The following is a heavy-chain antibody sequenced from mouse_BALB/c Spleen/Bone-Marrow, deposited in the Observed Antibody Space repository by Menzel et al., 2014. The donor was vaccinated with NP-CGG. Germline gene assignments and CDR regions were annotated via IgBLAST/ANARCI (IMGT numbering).Heavy chain of an antibody. CDR3: ARRDDGYVFFDY. D-gene: IGHD2-3*01. CDR2: INPSSGYT. J-gene: IGHJ2*01. V-gene: IGHV1-4*01. Sequence: VKLVESGAELARPGASVKMSCRASGYTFTTYTIHWVRQRPGQGLEWIGYINPSSGYTSYIQKFKDKATLTADKSSSTAYMQLSSLTSEDSAVYYCARRDDGYVFFDYWGQGTTLTVSS. CDR1: GYTFTTYT.